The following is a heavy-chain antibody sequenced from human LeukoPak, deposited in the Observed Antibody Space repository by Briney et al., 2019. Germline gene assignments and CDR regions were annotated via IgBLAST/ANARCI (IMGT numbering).Heavy chain of an antibody. J-gene: IGHJ3*02. D-gene: IGHD2-21*02. CDR2: ISGSGGST. CDR3: AKGFPMVVTADIDAFDI. Sequence: GGSLRLSCAASGFTFSSYAMSWVRQAPGKGLEWVSAISGSGGSTYYADSVKGRFTISRDNSKNTLYLQMNSLRAEDTAVYYCAKGFPMVVTADIDAFDIWGQGTMVTVSS. CDR1: GFTFSSYA. V-gene: IGHV3-23*01.